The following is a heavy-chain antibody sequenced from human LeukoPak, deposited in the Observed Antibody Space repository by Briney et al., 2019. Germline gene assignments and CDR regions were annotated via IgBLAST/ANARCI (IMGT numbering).Heavy chain of an antibody. Sequence: ASVKVSCKASGYTFTSYYMHWVRQAPGQGLEWMGIINPSGGSTSYAQKFQGRVTMTRDMSTSTVYMELSSLRSEGTAVYYCARDRGYGDYERVFDYWGQGALVTVSS. J-gene: IGHJ4*02. CDR2: INPSGGST. CDR3: ARDRGYGDYERVFDY. V-gene: IGHV1-46*01. D-gene: IGHD4-17*01. CDR1: GYTFTSYY.